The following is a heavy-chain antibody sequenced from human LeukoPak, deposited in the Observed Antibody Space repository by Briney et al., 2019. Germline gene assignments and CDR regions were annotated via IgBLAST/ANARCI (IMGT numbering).Heavy chain of an antibody. CDR1: GYSFTDYD. Sequence: ASVKVSCKASGYSFTDYDINWVRQATGQGLEWMGWMNPKSGITGYAQKFQGRVFISRDTSISTVYMELNSLTSDDTAVYYCARDGRGSRSSWFDPWGQGSLVIVSS. V-gene: IGHV1-8*03. CDR2: MNPKSGIT. CDR3: ARDGRGSRSSWFDP. J-gene: IGHJ5*02. D-gene: IGHD3-10*01.